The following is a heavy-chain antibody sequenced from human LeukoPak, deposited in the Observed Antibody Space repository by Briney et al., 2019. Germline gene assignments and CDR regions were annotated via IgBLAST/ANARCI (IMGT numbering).Heavy chain of an antibody. Sequence: ASVKVSCKASGYTFTSYDINWVRQATGQGLEWMGWMNPNSGNTGYAQKFQGRVTMTRNTSISTASMELSSLRSEDTAVYYCAREGTSNYYDSSGYWVYSWGQGTMVTVSS. J-gene: IGHJ3*02. V-gene: IGHV1-8*01. CDR1: GYTFTSYD. CDR2: MNPNSGNT. D-gene: IGHD3-22*01. CDR3: AREGTSNYYDSSGYWVYS.